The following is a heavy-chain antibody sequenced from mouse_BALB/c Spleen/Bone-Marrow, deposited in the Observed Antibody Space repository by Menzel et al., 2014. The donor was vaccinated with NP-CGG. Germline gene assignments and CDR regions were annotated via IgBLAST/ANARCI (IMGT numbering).Heavy chain of an antibody. CDR1: GFNIKDTY. CDR2: IDPANGNT. Sequence: VQLQQSGAELVKPGASAKLSCTASGFNIKDTYMHWVKQRPEQGLEWIGRIDPANGNTKYDPKFQGKATITADTSFNTAYLQLSSLTSEDTAVYYCASYRYAWYFDVWGAGTTVTVSS. D-gene: IGHD2-14*01. J-gene: IGHJ1*01. CDR3: ASYRYAWYFDV. V-gene: IGHV14-3*02.